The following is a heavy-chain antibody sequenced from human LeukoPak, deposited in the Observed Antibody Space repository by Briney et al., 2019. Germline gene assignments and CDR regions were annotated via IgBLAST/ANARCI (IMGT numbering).Heavy chain of an antibody. Sequence: ASVKVSCKASGYAFTSYAMNWVRQAPGQGLEWMGWINTNTGNPTYAQGFTGRFVFSLDTSVSTAYLQISSLKAEDTAVYYCARVGGSGSLDYYYFDSWGQGTLVTVSS. CDR3: ARVGGSGSLDYYYFDS. CDR1: GYAFTSYA. J-gene: IGHJ4*02. V-gene: IGHV7-4-1*02. D-gene: IGHD3-10*01. CDR2: INTNTGNP.